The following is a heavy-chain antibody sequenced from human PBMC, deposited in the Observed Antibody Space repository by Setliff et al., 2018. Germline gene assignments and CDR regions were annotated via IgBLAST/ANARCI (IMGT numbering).Heavy chain of an antibody. CDR3: ARDGYPGTS. J-gene: IGHJ5*02. D-gene: IGHD2-2*03. CDR1: GFTFSSYW. Sequence: GGSLRLSCAASGFTFSSYWMYWVRQAPGKGLVWVSRINRDGSYTVYADSVEGRFTISRDNAKNTLYLQMNSLGAEDTAVYYCARDGYPGTSWGQGTLVTVSS. V-gene: IGHV3-74*01. CDR2: INRDGSYT.